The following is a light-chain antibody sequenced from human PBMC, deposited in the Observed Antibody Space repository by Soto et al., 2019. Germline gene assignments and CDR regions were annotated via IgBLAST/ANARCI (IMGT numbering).Light chain of an antibody. V-gene: IGLV2-23*02. CDR2: EVS. CDR1: SSDVGSYNL. Sequence: QSVLTQPASVSWSPGQSITISCTGTSSDVGSYNLVSWYQQHPGKAPKLIISEVSKRPSGVSNRFSGSKSGNTASLTISGLQAEDEADYYCCSYAGSYTFEVFGTGTKVTVL. CDR3: CSYAGSYTFEV. J-gene: IGLJ1*01.